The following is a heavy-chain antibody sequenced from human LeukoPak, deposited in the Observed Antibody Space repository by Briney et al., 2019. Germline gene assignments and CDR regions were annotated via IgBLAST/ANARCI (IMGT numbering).Heavy chain of an antibody. J-gene: IGHJ3*02. CDR1: GFAVSSSY. V-gene: IGHV3-66*02. CDR2: IYSGGST. CDR3: ASPSSSPDAFDI. D-gene: IGHD6-6*01. Sequence: GGSLRLSCAASGFAVSSSYMSWVRQAPGKGLEWVSVIYSGGSTYYADSVKGRFTISRDNSKNTLYLQMNSLRAEDTAVYYCASPSSSPDAFDIWGQGTMVTVSS.